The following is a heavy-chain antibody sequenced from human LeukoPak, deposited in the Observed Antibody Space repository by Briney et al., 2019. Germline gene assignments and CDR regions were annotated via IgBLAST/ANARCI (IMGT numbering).Heavy chain of an antibody. CDR3: GRGHWGLDY. V-gene: IGHV3-11*04. CDR2: ISGGGDDI. D-gene: IGHD7-27*01. Sequence: GGSLRLSCAASGFTFSDYYMTWIRQAPGKGLEVVSYISGGGDDINYADSVRGRFTISRDNAESSLYLQMNSLRVEDTAVYYCGRGHWGLDYWGQGTLVTVSS. CDR1: GFTFSDYY. J-gene: IGHJ4*02.